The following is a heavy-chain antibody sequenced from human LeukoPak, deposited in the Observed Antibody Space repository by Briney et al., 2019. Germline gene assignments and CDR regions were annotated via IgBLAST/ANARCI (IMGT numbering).Heavy chain of an antibody. D-gene: IGHD3-16*01. J-gene: IGHJ5*02. CDR1: GFTFSNYL. Sequence: GGSLRLSCAGSGFTFSNYLIHWVRQAPGKGLVWVSRITGDGTNTVYADSVQGRFTISRDNAKNTVYLQMNSLRAEDTAVYYCAADWGGWTTWGQGTLVTVSS. CDR2: ITGDGTNT. V-gene: IGHV3-74*01. CDR3: AADWGGWTT.